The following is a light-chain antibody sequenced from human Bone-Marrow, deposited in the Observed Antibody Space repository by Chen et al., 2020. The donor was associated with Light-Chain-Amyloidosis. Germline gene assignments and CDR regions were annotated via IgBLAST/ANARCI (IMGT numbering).Light chain of an antibody. CDR1: SGDVGTYNY. CDR3: SSFTSSSSYV. Sequence: QSALTQPASVSGSPGQSITISCTGTSGDVGTYNYVSWYQQHPGEAPRVMIYAVSNRPSGVSNRFSGSKSGNTASLTISGLQAEDEADYYCSSFTSSSSYVFGPGTKVTVL. CDR2: AVS. V-gene: IGLV2-14*01. J-gene: IGLJ1*01.